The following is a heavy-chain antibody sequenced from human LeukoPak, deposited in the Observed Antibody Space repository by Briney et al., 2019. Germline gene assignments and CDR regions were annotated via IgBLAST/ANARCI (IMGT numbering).Heavy chain of an antibody. V-gene: IGHV3-30-3*01. D-gene: IGHD3-16*02. CDR1: GFTFSSYA. J-gene: IGHJ4*02. Sequence: GGSLRLSCAASGFTFSSYAMHWVRQAPGKGLEWVAVISYDGSNKYYADSVKGRFTISRDNSKNTLYLQMNSLRAEDTAVYYCARDHSLQVIFLFDYWGQGTLVTVSS. CDR3: ARDHSLQVIFLFDY. CDR2: ISYDGSNK.